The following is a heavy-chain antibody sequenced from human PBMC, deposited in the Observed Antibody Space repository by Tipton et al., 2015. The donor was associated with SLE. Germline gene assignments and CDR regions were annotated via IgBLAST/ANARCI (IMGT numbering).Heavy chain of an antibody. CDR2: INHRGST. V-gene: IGHV4-34*01. D-gene: IGHD6-13*01. CDR1: GGSFGGYY. Sequence: TLSLTCAVYGGSFGGYYWAWIRQSPGKGVEWIGEINHRGSTNYNPSLKSRVTISVDTSKNQFSLKLSSVTAADTAVYYCARDRGAAAAFDAFDIWGQGTMVTVSS. J-gene: IGHJ3*02. CDR3: ARDRGAAAAFDAFDI.